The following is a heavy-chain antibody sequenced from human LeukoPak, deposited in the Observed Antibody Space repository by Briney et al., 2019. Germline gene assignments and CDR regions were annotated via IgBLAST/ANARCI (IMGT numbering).Heavy chain of an antibody. CDR2: FYYSGRT. CDR3: ARGRPTVVTVDAFDI. CDR1: GVSISSSDYY. D-gene: IGHD4-23*01. J-gene: IGHJ3*02. Sequence: SETLSLTCTVSGVSISSSDYYWGWIRQPPGKGLEWIGNFYYSGRTYYNPSLKSRVTISVDTSKNQFSLKLSSVTAADTAVYYCARGRPTVVTVDAFDIWGQGTMVTVSS. V-gene: IGHV4-39*07.